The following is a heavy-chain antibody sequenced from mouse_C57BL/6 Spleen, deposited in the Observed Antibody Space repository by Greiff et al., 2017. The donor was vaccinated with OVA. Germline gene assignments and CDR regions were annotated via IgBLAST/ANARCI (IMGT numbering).Heavy chain of an antibody. CDR2: INPSSGYT. CDR3: ARLGSRTVVAHYYAMDY. CDR1: GYTFTSYW. V-gene: IGHV1-7*01. Sequence: QVQLKQSGAELAKPGASVKLSCKASGYTFTSYWMHWVKQRPGQGLEWIGYINPSSGYTKYNQKFKDKATLTADKSSSTAYMQLSSLTYEDSAVYYCARLGSRTVVAHYYAMDYWGQGTSVTVSS. D-gene: IGHD1-1*01. J-gene: IGHJ4*01.